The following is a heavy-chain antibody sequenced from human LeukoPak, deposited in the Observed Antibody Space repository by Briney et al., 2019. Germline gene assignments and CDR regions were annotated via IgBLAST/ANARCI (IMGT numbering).Heavy chain of an antibody. J-gene: IGHJ5*01. D-gene: IGHD3-22*01. CDR3: ARDTDSSGYYDS. CDR1: GGSVSSYY. CDR2: IYNSGST. V-gene: IGHV4-59*02. Sequence: SETLSLTCSVSGGSVSSYYWTWIRQPPGKGLEWIGYIYNSGSTNYNPSLKSRVTISVDTSKNQFSLKLSSVTAADTAVYYCARDTDSSGYYDSWGQGTLVTVSS.